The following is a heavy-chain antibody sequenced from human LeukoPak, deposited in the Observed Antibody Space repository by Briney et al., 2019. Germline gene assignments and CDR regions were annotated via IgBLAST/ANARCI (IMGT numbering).Heavy chain of an antibody. Sequence: GESLKISCKGSGYRFTNYWIGWVRQMPGKGLEWVGDTYPGDSDTRYSPSFQGLVTISADKSISTAYLQWNSLKASDTAMYYCARQGDCSEGSCYEVDYWGQGTLVTVSS. D-gene: IGHD2-15*01. CDR1: GYRFTNYW. V-gene: IGHV5-51*01. J-gene: IGHJ4*02. CDR3: ARQGDCSEGSCYEVDY. CDR2: TYPGDSDT.